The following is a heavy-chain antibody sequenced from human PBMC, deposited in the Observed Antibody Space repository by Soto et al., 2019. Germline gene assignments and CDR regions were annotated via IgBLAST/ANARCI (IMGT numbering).Heavy chain of an antibody. CDR1: GDSVSSNSAA. D-gene: IGHD6-19*01. CDR3: ARSDSSGWPEGILDKYYFDY. Sequence: SQTLSLTCAISGDSVSSNSAAWNWIRQSPSRGLEWLGRTYYRSKWYNDYAVSVKSRITINPDTSKNQFSLQLNSVTPEDTAVYYCARSDSSGWPEGILDKYYFDYWGQGTLVTVSS. CDR2: TYYRSKWYN. V-gene: IGHV6-1*01. J-gene: IGHJ4*02.